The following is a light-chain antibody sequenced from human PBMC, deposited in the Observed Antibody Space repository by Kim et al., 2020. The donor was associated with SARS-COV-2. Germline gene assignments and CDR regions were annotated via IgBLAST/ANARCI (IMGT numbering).Light chain of an antibody. CDR1: NIESKS. CDR2: NDD. Sequence: APVKTAGFTCGGSNIESKSVHWYQQKPGQAPLLVIYNDDDRPSGIPERFSGSNSGNTATLIISRVEAGDEADYYCQVWDSSSDHWVFGGGTQLTVL. CDR3: QVWDSSSDHWV. V-gene: IGLV3-21*04. J-gene: IGLJ3*02.